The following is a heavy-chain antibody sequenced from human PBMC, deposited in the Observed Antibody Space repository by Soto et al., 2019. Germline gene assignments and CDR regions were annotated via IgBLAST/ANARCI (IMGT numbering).Heavy chain of an antibody. CDR3: ARDRGVAPPVAGNTHYYYYMDV. J-gene: IGHJ6*03. V-gene: IGHV1-18*01. D-gene: IGHD6-19*01. CDR1: GYSFTNYG. CDR2: ISAYNGDT. Sequence: QDQLVQSGGEVKKPGASVKVSCKASGYSFTNYGITWVRQAPGPGFEWMGWISAYNGDTNYAQKLQGRVTMTTDASTSTAYLELRSLRSDDTALYYCARDRGVAPPVAGNTHYYYYMDVWGKGTTVTVSS.